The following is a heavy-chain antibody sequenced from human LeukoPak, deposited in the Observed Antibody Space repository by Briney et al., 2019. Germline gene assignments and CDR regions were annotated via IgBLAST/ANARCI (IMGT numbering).Heavy chain of an antibody. J-gene: IGHJ4*02. CDR3: ARHPVDEWELLLFDY. CDR1: GGSISSSSDY. Sequence: PSETLSLTCTVSGGSISSSSDYWGWIRQPPGKGLEWIGSIYYSGSTYYNPSLKSRVTISVDTSKNQFSLKLSSVTAADTAVYYCARHPVDEWELLLFDYWGQGTLVTVSS. D-gene: IGHD1-26*01. CDR2: IYYSGST. V-gene: IGHV4-39*01.